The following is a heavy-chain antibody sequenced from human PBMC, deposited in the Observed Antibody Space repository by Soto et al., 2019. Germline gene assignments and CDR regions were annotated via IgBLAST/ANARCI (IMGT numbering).Heavy chain of an antibody. D-gene: IGHD3-22*01. CDR2: IRDDGST. Sequence: SETLSLTCSDSGGSISNHNWGWIRLPPGKGLEWIGYIRDDGSTSYNPSLSSRVTMSLDTSKKEFSLKLSSVTAADTAVYYCARRHAHDFYDRSGDVPWGQGTQVPVSS. CDR3: ARRHAHDFYDRSGDVP. CDR1: GGSISNHN. J-gene: IGHJ4*02. V-gene: IGHV4-59*08.